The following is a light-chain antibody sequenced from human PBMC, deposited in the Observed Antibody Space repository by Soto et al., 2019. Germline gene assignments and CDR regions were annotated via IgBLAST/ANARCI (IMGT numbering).Light chain of an antibody. V-gene: IGLV2-11*01. CDR3: CSYAGISTRYV. CDR2: DVT. J-gene: IGLJ1*01. CDR1: SSDVGGYDY. Sequence: ALTQPRSMSGSPGQSLTISCTGTSSDVGGYDYVSWYQHHPGTVPKLLIYDVTNRPSGVPHRFSGSKSGNTASLTISGLQAEDEADYYCCSYAGISTRYVFGTGTKVTVL.